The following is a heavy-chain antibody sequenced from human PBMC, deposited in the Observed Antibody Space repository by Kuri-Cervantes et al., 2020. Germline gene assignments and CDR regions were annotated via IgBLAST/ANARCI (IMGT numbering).Heavy chain of an antibody. D-gene: IGHD5-24*01. J-gene: IGHJ2*01. V-gene: IGHV3-30-3*01. CDR1: GFTFSSYA. Sequence: GESLKISCAASGFTFSSYAMHWVRQAPGKGLEWVAVISYDGSNKYYADSAKGRFTISRDNSKNTLYLQMNSLRAEDTAVYYCAGGEMATIMDWYFDLWGRGTLVTVSS. CDR2: ISYDGSNK. CDR3: AGGEMATIMDWYFDL.